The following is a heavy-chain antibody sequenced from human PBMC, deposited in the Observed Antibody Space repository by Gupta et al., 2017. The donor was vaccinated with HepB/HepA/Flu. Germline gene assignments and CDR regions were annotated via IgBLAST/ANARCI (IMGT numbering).Heavy chain of an antibody. CDR1: GGTFRSYA. Sequence: QVQLVQSGAEVKKPGSSVKVSCKASGGTFRSYAIRWVQQAPGQGLEWMGGIIPIFGTANYAQKFQGRVTITADKSTSTAYMELSSLRSEDTAVYYCARAGCSSTSCYWGYYFDYWGQGTLVTVSS. D-gene: IGHD2-2*01. V-gene: IGHV1-69*06. CDR2: IIPIFGTA. J-gene: IGHJ4*02. CDR3: ARAGCSSTSCYWGYYFDY.